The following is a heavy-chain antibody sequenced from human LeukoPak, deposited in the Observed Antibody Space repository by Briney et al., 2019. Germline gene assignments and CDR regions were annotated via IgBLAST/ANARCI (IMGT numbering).Heavy chain of an antibody. CDR1: GYTFTSYD. J-gene: IGHJ6*04. CDR2: IIPIFGTA. CDR3: ARAVEVRSSRYYYYGMGV. Sequence: GASVKVSCKASGYTFTSYDINWVRQAPGQGLEWMGGIIPIFGTANYAQKFQGRVTITADKSTSTAYMELSSLRSEDTAVYYCARAVEVRSSRYYYYGMGVWGKGTTVTVSS. D-gene: IGHD3-10*01. V-gene: IGHV1-69*06.